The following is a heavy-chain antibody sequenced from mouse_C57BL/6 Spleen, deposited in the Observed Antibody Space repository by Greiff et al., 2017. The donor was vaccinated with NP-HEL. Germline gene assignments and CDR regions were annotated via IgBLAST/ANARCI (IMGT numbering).Heavy chain of an antibody. J-gene: IGHJ3*01. CDR2: ICPRSGNP. D-gene: IGHD2-4*01. V-gene: IGHV1-81*01. CDR3: ARADYDAWFAY. Sequence: QVHVKQSGAELARPGASVKLSCKASGYTFPSYGIRWVKQRTGQGLEWIGEICPRSGNPYYNEKFKGKATLTADKSSSTAYRELRSLTSEDSAFSCCARADYDAWFAYWGQGTLVTVSA. CDR1: GYTFPSYG.